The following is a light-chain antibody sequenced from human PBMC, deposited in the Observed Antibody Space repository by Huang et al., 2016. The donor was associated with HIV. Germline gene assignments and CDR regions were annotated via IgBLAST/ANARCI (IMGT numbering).Light chain of an antibody. CDR1: QSVSTI. J-gene: IGKJ5*01. Sequence: DIVLTQSPATLSLSPGERATVSCRASQSVSTILAWYQHKPGPAPRLLIFDASNRAAGVPARFSGTGSGTDFTLTISSLEPSDVAVYYCQQHSYWPITFGRGTRLEI. V-gene: IGKV3-11*01. CDR3: QQHSYWPIT. CDR2: DAS.